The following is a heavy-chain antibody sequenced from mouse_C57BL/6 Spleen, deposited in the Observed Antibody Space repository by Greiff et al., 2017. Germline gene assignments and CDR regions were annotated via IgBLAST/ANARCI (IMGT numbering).Heavy chain of an antibody. J-gene: IGHJ4*01. CDR1: GYTFTSYW. CDR3: ARSVNYSNYYAMDY. CDR2: IDPSDSET. D-gene: IGHD2-5*01. V-gene: IGHV1-52*01. Sequence: QVQLQQPGAELVRPGSSVKLSCKASGYTFTSYWMHWVKQRPMQGLEWIGNIDPSDSETHYNQKFKDKATLTVDKSSSTAYMQLSSLTSKDSAVYYCARSVNYSNYYAMDYWGQGTSVTVSS.